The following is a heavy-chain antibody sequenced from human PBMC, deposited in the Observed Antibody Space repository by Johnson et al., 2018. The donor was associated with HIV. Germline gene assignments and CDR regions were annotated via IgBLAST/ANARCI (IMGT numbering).Heavy chain of an antibody. Sequence: VQLVESGGGLVQPGGSLRLSCAASGFTFSSYAMSWVRQAPGKGLEWVSAISGSGGSTYYADSVKGRFTISRDNSKNTLYLQMNSLRAEDTAVYYCARVRELSIAAAGVAFDIWGQGTMVTVSS. V-gene: IGHV3-23*04. CDR1: GFTFSSYA. CDR3: ARVRELSIAAAGVAFDI. D-gene: IGHD6-13*01. J-gene: IGHJ3*02. CDR2: ISGSGGST.